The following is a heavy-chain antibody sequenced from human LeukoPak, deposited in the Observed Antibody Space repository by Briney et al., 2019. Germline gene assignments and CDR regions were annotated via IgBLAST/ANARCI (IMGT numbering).Heavy chain of an antibody. Sequence: SVKVSCKASGGSFSNYAFSWVRQAPGQGLEWMGRITPIVDIATYIQKFQGRVTITANKFTSTAYMELSSLTSEDTAVYYCASGLGFCSGSDCTNLVKDYYYGMNVWGQGTLVTVSS. J-gene: IGHJ6*02. V-gene: IGHV1-69*04. CDR3: ASGLGFCSGSDCTNLVKDYYYGMNV. CDR2: ITPIVDIA. D-gene: IGHD2-15*01. CDR1: GGSFSNYA.